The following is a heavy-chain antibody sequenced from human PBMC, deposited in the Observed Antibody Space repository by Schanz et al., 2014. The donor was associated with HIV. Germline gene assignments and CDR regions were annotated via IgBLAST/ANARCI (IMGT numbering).Heavy chain of an antibody. Sequence: QVQLVQSGAEVKNPGASVKVSCKASGYTFTDYYLHWVRQAPGQGLEWMGWINPNSGGTNYAQKFQGRVTMTRNTSISTAYMELSSLRSEDTAVYFCARITHHLRSSFGDYVYGMDVWGQGTTVTVSS. CDR1: GYTFTDYY. V-gene: IGHV1-2*02. J-gene: IGHJ6*02. CDR3: ARITHHLRSSFGDYVYGMDV. CDR2: INPNSGGT. D-gene: IGHD3-10*01.